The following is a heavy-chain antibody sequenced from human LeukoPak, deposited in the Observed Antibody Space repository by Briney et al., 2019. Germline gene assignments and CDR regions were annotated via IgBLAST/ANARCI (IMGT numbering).Heavy chain of an antibody. V-gene: IGHV3-23*01. D-gene: IGHD3-16*01. CDR3: AKGYYDYVWGSYYFAY. Sequence: GGSLRLSCGASGFPFTSYAMSWVRQAPGKGQEWVSAISGSGGSTYYADSVKGRFTISRDNSRDTLYLQMNSLRAEDTAVYYCAKGYYDYVWGSYYFAYWGQGTLVTVSS. CDR2: ISGSGGST. CDR1: GFPFTSYA. J-gene: IGHJ4*02.